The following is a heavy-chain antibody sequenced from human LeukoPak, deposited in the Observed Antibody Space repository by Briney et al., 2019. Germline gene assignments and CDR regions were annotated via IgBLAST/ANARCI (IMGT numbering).Heavy chain of an antibody. CDR1: GFALSSCA. CDR2: ISGSGGST. J-gene: IGHJ6*03. Sequence: GSSLGLSCAASGFALSSCAMSWVRQAPRKGLEWVSAISGSGGSTYYADSVKGRFTISRDNSKNTLYLQMNSLRAEDTAVYYCAKASMVRGFYYYYYYMDVWGKGTTVTTSS. D-gene: IGHD3-10*01. CDR3: AKASMVRGFYYYYYYMDV. V-gene: IGHV3-23*01.